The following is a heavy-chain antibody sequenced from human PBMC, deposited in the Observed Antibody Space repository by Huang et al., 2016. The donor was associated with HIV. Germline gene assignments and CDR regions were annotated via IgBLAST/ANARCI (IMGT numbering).Heavy chain of an antibody. D-gene: IGHD2-8*02. Sequence: QVRLEESGPDLVKPSQTLSLTCSVSGASMNSGSNYWTWIRQPAGKGLACIGHLYSSGSTDYNPSPKSRVLITRDTSKNQFSLNLGSVTAADTAGYFCVREGGGYWTAIDYYYMDVWGNGITVTVSS. V-gene: IGHV4-61*09. CDR2: LYSSGST. CDR3: VREGGGYWTAIDYYYMDV. J-gene: IGHJ6*03. CDR1: GASMNSGSNY.